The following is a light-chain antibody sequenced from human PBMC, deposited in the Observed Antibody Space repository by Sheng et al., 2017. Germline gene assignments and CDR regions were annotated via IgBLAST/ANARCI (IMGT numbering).Light chain of an antibody. V-gene: IGLV3-1*01. CDR1: KLGSKY. J-gene: IGLJ1*01. CDR2: QDT. Sequence: SYDLTQPPSVSVSPGQTANVTCSGDKLGSKYASWYQQRPGQSPVLVIYQDTQRPSGIPERFSGSNSGNTATLTISGTQSMDEADYYCQAWDGNTGVFGTGTRVTVL. CDR3: QAWDGNTGV.